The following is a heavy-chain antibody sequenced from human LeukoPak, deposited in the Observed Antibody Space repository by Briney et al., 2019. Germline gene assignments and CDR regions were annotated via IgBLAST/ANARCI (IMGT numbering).Heavy chain of an antibody. CDR3: ASGIWFGELGY. CDR1: GFTFSSYE. CDR2: ISSSGSTI. J-gene: IGHJ4*02. V-gene: IGHV3-48*03. D-gene: IGHD3-10*01. Sequence: GGSLRLSCAASGFTFSSYEMNWVRQAPGKGLEWVSYISSSGSTIYYADSVKGRFTIYRDNAKNSLYLQMSSLRAEDTAVYYCASGIWFGELGYWGQGTLVTVSS.